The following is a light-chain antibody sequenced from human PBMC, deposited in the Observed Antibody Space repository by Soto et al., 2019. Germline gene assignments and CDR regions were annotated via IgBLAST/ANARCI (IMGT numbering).Light chain of an antibody. CDR1: SSDVGGYNY. CDR2: DVS. Sequence: QSALTQPRSVSGSPGQSVTISCTGTSSDVGGYNYVSWYQQHPGKAPKLMIYDVSKRPSGVPDRFSGSKSGNTASLTISRLQAEDEADYYCCSYAGSYTFVFVTGTKLTVL. CDR3: CSYAGSYTFV. V-gene: IGLV2-11*01. J-gene: IGLJ1*01.